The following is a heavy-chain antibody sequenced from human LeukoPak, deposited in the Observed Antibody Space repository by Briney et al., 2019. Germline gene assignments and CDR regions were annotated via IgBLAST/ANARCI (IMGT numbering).Heavy chain of an antibody. D-gene: IGHD3-22*01. V-gene: IGHV4-34*01. J-gene: IGHJ4*02. Sequence: PSETLSLTCAVYGGSFSGYYWSWIRQPPGKGLEWIGEINHSGSTNYNPSLKSRVTISVDTSKNQFSLKLSSVTAADTAVYYCARGLGGVVITTPIFDYWGQGTLVTVSS. CDR3: ARGLGGVVITTPIFDY. CDR2: INHSGST. CDR1: GGSFSGYY.